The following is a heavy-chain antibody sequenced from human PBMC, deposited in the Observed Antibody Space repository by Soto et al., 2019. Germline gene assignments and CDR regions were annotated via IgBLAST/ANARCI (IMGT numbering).Heavy chain of an antibody. V-gene: IGHV3-23*01. CDR3: ARKYHFGSGSYLYYFDY. Sequence: GESLKISCAASGFTFSHYAMSWVRQAPVKGLEWVSTIAADGGSTYYGDSVKGRFSISRDNSKNTLFLQLNSLRAEDTAVYYCARKYHFGSGSYLYYFDYWGQGGLVTVSS. J-gene: IGHJ4*02. D-gene: IGHD3-10*01. CDR2: IAADGGST. CDR1: GFTFSHYA.